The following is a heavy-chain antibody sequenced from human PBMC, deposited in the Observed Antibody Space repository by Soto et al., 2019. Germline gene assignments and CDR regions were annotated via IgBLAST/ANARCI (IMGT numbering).Heavy chain of an antibody. Sequence: SETLSLTCTISDGSFGTNYWSWIRQAPGKGLEWIGYTYHTGSTKYNPSLKSRATISVDTSKNQFSLTLNSAAAADTAVYYCATDSAGRGPFDPWGQGILVTVSS. CDR2: TYHTGST. CDR3: ATDSAGRGPFDP. V-gene: IGHV4-59*13. D-gene: IGHD3-10*01. CDR1: DGSFGTNY. J-gene: IGHJ5*02.